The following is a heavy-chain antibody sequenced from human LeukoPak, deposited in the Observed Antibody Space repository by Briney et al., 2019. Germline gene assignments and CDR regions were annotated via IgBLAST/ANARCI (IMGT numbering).Heavy chain of an antibody. CDR1: GGSISSSSYY. CDR2: IYYSGST. V-gene: IGHV4-61*01. D-gene: IGHD2-2*01. Sequence: SETLSLTCTVSGGSISSSSYYWSWIRQPPGKGLEWIGYIYYSGSTNYNPSLKSRVTISVDTSKNQFSLKLSSVTAADTAVYYCASSAISVPAATFDYWGQGTLVTVSS. J-gene: IGHJ4*02. CDR3: ASSAISVPAATFDY.